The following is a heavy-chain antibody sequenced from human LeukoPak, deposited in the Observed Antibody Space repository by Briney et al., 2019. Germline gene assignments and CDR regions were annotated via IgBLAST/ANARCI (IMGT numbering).Heavy chain of an antibody. Sequence: PSETLSLACAVYGGAFSGYYWSWIRQPPVKGLEWIGEINHSGSTNYNPSLKSRVTISVDTSKNQFSLKLSSVTAADTAVYYCARGCSSTSCYDDAFDIWGQGTMVTVSS. V-gene: IGHV4-34*01. D-gene: IGHD2-2*01. CDR2: INHSGST. CDR3: ARGCSSTSCYDDAFDI. J-gene: IGHJ3*02. CDR1: GGAFSGYY.